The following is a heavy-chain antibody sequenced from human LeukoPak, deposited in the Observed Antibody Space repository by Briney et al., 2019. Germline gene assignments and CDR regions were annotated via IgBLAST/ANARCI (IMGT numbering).Heavy chain of an antibody. CDR1: GGSISSSSYY. Sequence: SETLSLTCTVSGGSISSSSYYWGWIRQPPGKRLEWIGSIHHSGITYYNPSLKSRVTMSLDTSTNQFSLKLSSVTAADTAVYYCAGKYYYDSSGYFYVDYWGQGTLVTVSS. V-gene: IGHV4-39*07. CDR3: AGKYYYDSSGYFYVDY. D-gene: IGHD3-22*01. J-gene: IGHJ4*02. CDR2: IHHSGIT.